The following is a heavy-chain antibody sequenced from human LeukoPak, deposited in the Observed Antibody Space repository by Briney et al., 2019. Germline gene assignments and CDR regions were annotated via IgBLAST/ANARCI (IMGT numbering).Heavy chain of an antibody. CDR2: INGDGSST. CDR3: ARDPRNKGFDP. D-gene: IGHD1/OR15-1a*01. CDR1: GFTLRYYW. V-gene: IGHV3-74*01. J-gene: IGHJ5*02. Sequence: PGGSLRLSCAASGFTLRYYWMHWVRQGPGKGLVWVSTINGDGSSTNYADSVKGRFTISRDNAKNTLYLEMNSLRVEDTAVYYCARDPRNKGFDPWGQGTLVTVSS.